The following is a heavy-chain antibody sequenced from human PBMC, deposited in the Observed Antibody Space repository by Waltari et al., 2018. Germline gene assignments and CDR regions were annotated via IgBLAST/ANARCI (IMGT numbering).Heavy chain of an antibody. J-gene: IGHJ4*02. D-gene: IGHD3-16*02. CDR1: GFTVTSNY. CDR3: ARGPGYRSIFDC. V-gene: IGHV3-66*01. CDR2: ISGGGDT. Sequence: EVQLVESGGGLVQPGGSLRLSCAASGFTVTSNYLSWVRQAPGKGLEWVSVISGGGDTYYADSVKGRFTFSRDNSKNTLFLQMNSLRVEDTGVYYCARGPGYRSIFDCWGQGALVTVSS.